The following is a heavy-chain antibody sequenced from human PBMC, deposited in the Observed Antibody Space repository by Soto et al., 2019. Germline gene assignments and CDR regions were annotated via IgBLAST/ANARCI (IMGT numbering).Heavy chain of an antibody. CDR1: GGPFSSYA. CDR3: ARKKDSGSYQNYDAFDI. CDR2: IIPIFGTA. J-gene: IGHJ3*02. D-gene: IGHD1-26*01. Sequence: GASVKVSCKASGGPFSSYAISWVRQAPGQGLEWMGGIIPIFGTANYAQKFQGRVTITADESTSTAYMELSSLRSEDTAVYYCARKKDSGSYQNYDAFDIWGQGTMVT. V-gene: IGHV1-69*13.